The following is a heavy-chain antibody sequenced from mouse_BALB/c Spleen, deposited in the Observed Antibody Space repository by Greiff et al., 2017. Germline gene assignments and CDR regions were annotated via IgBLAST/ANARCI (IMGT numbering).Heavy chain of an antibody. CDR2: IWGGGSA. CDR3: ARNSHDYGSSYGAMDY. CDR1: GFSLSRYS. D-gene: IGHD1-1*01. Sequence: VQRVESGRGLVAPSQSLSITCTVSGFSLSRYSVHWVRQPPGKGLEWLGMIWGGGSADYTSTLKSRLGIGKDNSKSQVVLKMNSLQTDDTAMYYCARNSHDYGSSYGAMDYWGQGTSVTVSS. J-gene: IGHJ4*01. V-gene: IGHV2-6-4*01.